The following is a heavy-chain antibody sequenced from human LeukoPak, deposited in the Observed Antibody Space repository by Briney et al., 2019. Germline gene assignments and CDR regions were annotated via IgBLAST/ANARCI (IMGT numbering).Heavy chain of an antibody. J-gene: IGHJ4*02. CDR2: INPNSGGT. CDR3: ARHGVVTATSDY. D-gene: IGHD2-21*02. Sequence: GASVNVSCKASGYTFTGYYMHWVRQAPGQGLEWMGWINPNSGGTNYAQKFQGRVTITRDTSISTAYMELSRLRSDDTAVYYCARHGVVTATSDYWGQGTLVTVSS. CDR1: GYTFTGYY. V-gene: IGHV1-2*02.